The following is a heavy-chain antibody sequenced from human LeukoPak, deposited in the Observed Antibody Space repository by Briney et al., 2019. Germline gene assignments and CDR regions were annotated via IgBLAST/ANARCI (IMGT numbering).Heavy chain of an antibody. J-gene: IGHJ6*02. CDR3: ARGGGLDV. V-gene: IGHV3-23*01. CDR2: ISGSGGST. CDR1: GFSFSNYA. D-gene: IGHD3-16*01. Sequence: GGSLRLSCVPSGFSFSNYAMSWVRQAPGKGLEWVSSISGSGGSTHYVDSVKGRFTISRDKTKNTLYLQMNSLRAEDTAVYFCARGGGLDVWGQGATVTVSS.